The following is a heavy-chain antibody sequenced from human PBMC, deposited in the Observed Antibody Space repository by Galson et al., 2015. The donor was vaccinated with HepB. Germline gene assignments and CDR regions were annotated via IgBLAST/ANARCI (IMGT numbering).Heavy chain of an antibody. D-gene: IGHD6-13*01. V-gene: IGHV3-23*01. J-gene: IGHJ4*02. CDR3: AKDYSSSWYLAYFDY. Sequence: SLRLSCAASGFTFSSYAMSWVRQAPGKGLEWVSAISGSGGSTYYADSVKGRFTISRDNSKNTLYLQMNSLRAEDTAVYYCAKDYSSSWYLAYFDYWGQGTLVTVSS. CDR2: ISGSGGST. CDR1: GFTFSSYA.